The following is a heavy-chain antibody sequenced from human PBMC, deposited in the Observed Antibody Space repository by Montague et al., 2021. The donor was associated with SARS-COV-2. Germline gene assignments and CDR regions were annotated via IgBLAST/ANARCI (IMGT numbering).Heavy chain of an antibody. D-gene: IGHD2-21*02. V-gene: IGHV4-31*03. J-gene: IGHJ3*02. CDR1: GYSIDSGGYF. Sequence: TLSLTCTVSGYSIDSGGYFWSWIRQHPGKGLEWIGSIYYSGSADYNPSLESRVSISVDRSKNQFSLKLSSVTAADTAVYYCARRFCGGGCDGSGVSDIWGQGTMVTVSS. CDR2: IYYSGSA. CDR3: ARRFCGGGCDGSGVSDI.